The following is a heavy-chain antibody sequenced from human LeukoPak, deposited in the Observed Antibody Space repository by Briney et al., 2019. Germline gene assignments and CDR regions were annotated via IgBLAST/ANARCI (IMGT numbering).Heavy chain of an antibody. V-gene: IGHV4-59*01. D-gene: IGHD6-19*01. CDR1: GGSISSYY. CDR3: ARDLVGSGWYVSGFDY. Sequence: PSETLSLTCTVSGGSISSYYWSWIRQPPGKGLEWIGDIYYSGSTNYNPSLKSRVTISVDTSKNQFSLKLSSVTAADTAVYYCARDLVGSGWYVSGFDYWGQGTLVTVSS. J-gene: IGHJ4*02. CDR2: IYYSGST.